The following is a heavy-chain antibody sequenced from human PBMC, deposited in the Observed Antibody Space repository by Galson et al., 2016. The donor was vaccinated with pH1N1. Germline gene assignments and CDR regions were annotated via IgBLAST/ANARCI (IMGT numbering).Heavy chain of an antibody. V-gene: IGHV3-33*01. Sequence: SLRLSCAASGFTFSSYGMHWVRLAPGKGLEWVAVTWYDGSDKYYADSVKGRFTISRDNSKNTLYLQMNSLRAEDTDVYYCARADYGDYVGYFDLWGRGTLVTVSS. J-gene: IGHJ2*01. CDR2: TWYDGSDK. CDR1: GFTFSSYG. CDR3: ARADYGDYVGYFDL. D-gene: IGHD4-17*01.